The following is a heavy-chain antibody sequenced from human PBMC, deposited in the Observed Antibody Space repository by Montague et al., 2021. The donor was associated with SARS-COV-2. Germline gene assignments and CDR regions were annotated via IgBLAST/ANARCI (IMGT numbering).Heavy chain of an antibody. CDR1: GFTFSSYW. D-gene: IGHD3-22*01. CDR3: ARSTFYYDSSGSYYFDY. J-gene: IGHJ4*02. Sequence: SLRLSCAASGFTFSSYWMSWVRQAPGKGLECFANIKQDGSEKYYVDSVKGRFTISRDNAKNSLYLQMNSLRAEDTAVYYCARSTFYYDSSGSYYFDYWGQGTMGTVSS. CDR2: IKQDGSEK. V-gene: IGHV3-7*01.